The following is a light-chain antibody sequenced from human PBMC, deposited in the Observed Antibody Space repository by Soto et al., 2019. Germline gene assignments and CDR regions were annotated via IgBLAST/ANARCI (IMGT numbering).Light chain of an antibody. J-gene: IGKJ1*01. V-gene: IGKV3-20*01. CDR3: QQYASSVT. Sequence: EIVLTQSPGSLSLSPGEGATLFCRASQSVSSNFFAWYQQKPGQAPRLLINGASTRATGIPDRFSGSGSGTDFTLTISRLEPEDFAVYYCQQYASSVTFGQGTKVEIK. CDR2: GAS. CDR1: QSVSSNF.